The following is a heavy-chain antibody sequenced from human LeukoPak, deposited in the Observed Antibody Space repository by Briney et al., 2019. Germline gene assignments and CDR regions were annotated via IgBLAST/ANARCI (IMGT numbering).Heavy chain of an antibody. CDR1: GFTFSSYA. D-gene: IGHD6-6*01. CDR3: AKDQSIAARGFDY. CDR2: ISGSGGST. V-gene: IGHV3-23*01. J-gene: IGHJ4*02. Sequence: HTGGSLRLSCAASGFTFSSYAMSWVRQAPGKGLEWVSAISGSGGSTYYADSVKGRFTISRDNSKNTLYLRMNSLRAEDTAVYYCAKDQSIAARGFDYWGQGTLVTVSS.